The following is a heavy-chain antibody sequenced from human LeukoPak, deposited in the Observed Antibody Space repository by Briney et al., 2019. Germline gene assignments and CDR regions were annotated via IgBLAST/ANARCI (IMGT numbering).Heavy chain of an antibody. V-gene: IGHV4-39*01. CDR2: IYYSGTT. CDR1: GGSISGSSYY. J-gene: IGHJ6*03. CDR3: PRHERVSPSLRYHFYIDV. Sequence: SETLSLTCTVSGGSISGSSYYWGWIRQPPGKGLEWIGNIYYSGTTYYSPSLRSRVTTSVDTSKNQFSLKMSSVTAADSAVYYCPRHERVSPSLRYHFYIDVWGKGTTVTVSS. D-gene: IGHD2-2*01.